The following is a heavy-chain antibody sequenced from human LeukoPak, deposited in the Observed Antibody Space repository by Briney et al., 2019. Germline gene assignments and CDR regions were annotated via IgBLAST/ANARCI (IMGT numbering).Heavy chain of an antibody. CDR2: IKQDGSEK. CDR1: GFTFSSYW. CDR3: ARDSVVVPAAISFDY. Sequence: GGSLRLSCAASGFTFSSYWMSWVRQAPGKGLEWVANIKQDGSEKYYVDSVKGRFTISRDNAKNSLYLQMNSLRAEDTAVYYCARDSVVVPAAISFDYWGRGTLVTVSS. D-gene: IGHD2-2*02. V-gene: IGHV3-7*01. J-gene: IGHJ4*02.